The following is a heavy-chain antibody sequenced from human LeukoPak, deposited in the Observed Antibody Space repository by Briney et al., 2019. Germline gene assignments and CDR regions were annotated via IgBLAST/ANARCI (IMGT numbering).Heavy chain of an antibody. D-gene: IGHD6-13*01. CDR1: GFTFSSYA. CDR2: ISGSGGST. J-gene: IGHJ6*02. Sequence: GGSLRLSCAASGFTFSSYAMSWVRQAPGKGLEWVSAISGSGGSTYYADSVKGRFTISRDNSKNTLYLQMNSLRAEDTAVYYCAKVRDTSSSWYSGMDVWGQGTTVTVS. V-gene: IGHV3-23*01. CDR3: AKVRDTSSSWYSGMDV.